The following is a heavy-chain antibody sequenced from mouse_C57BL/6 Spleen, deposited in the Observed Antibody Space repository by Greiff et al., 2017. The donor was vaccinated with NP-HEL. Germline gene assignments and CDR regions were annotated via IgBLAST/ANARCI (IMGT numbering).Heavy chain of an antibody. J-gene: IGHJ3*01. CDR1: GYSFTGYY. Sequence: EVQLQQSGPELVKPGASVKISCKASGYSFTGYYMNWVKQSPEKSLEWIGEINPSTGGTTYNQKFKAKATLTVDKSSSTAYMQLKSLTSEDSAVYYCARETAQAPFAYWGKGTLVTVSA. CDR2: INPSTGGT. V-gene: IGHV1-42*01. D-gene: IGHD3-2*02. CDR3: ARETAQAPFAY.